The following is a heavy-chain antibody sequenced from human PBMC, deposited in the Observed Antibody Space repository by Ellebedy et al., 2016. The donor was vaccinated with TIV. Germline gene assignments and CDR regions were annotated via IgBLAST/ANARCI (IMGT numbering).Heavy chain of an antibody. D-gene: IGHD6-19*01. Sequence: AASVKVSCKTSDNTFTSYGISWVRQPPGQGLEWMGWISAYNGKTKYAQDLQGRVTMTTDTSTRTAYMELRSLRSDDTAVYYCAREGIPVTLGPAYHFDSWGQGTLVTVSS. CDR2: ISAYNGKT. CDR3: AREGIPVTLGPAYHFDS. V-gene: IGHV1-18*04. CDR1: DNTFTSYG. J-gene: IGHJ4*02.